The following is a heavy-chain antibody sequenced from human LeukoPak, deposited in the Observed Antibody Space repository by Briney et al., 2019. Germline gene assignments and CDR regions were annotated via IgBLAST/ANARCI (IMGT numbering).Heavy chain of an antibody. Sequence: SETLSLTCTVSGGSISSYYWSWIRQPPGKGLEWIGYIYYSGSTNYNPSLKSRVTISVDTSKNQFSLKLSSVTAADTAVYYCARGILTGYYKGWGQGTLVTVSS. CDR3: ARGILTGYYKG. V-gene: IGHV4-59*01. CDR1: GGSISSYY. CDR2: IYYSGST. D-gene: IGHD3-9*01. J-gene: IGHJ4*02.